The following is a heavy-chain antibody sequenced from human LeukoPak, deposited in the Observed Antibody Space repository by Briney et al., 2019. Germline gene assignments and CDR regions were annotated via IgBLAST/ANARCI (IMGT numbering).Heavy chain of an antibody. CDR3: ARGGIVGANNWFDP. CDR2: IHSTGTT. D-gene: IGHD1-26*01. Sequence: SETLSLTCTVSGGSISSYYWNWIRQPAGKGLEWTGRIHSTGTTNYNPSLKSRVTVSVDTSKNQFSLKLSSLTAADTAVYYCARGGIVGANNWFDPWGQGTLVTVSS. V-gene: IGHV4-4*07. CDR1: GGSISSYY. J-gene: IGHJ5*02.